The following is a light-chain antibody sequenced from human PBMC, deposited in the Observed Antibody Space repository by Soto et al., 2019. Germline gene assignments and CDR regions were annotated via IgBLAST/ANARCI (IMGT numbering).Light chain of an antibody. CDR1: NSDIGSHNF. CDR3: CSYTASTTWV. CDR2: ELT. Sequence: QSALTQPASVSGSPGQSITISCTGTNSDIGSHNFVSWYQHHPGKAPKLLIYELTNRPSGVSTRFSGSKSGNTASLTISGLQADDEGHYYCCSYTASTTWVFGGGTKVPVL. J-gene: IGLJ3*02. V-gene: IGLV2-14*01.